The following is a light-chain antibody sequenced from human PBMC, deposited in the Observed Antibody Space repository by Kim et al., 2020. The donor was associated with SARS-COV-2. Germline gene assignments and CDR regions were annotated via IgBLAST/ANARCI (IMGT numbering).Light chain of an antibody. CDR1: QTVSSRY. V-gene: IGKV3-20*01. CDR2: GAS. J-gene: IGKJ1*01. CDR3: HQYGSSPWT. Sequence: DIVLTQSPGTLSLSPGERATLSCRASQTVSSRYLGWYQQRPGQPPRLLIYGASSRASDIPDRFSGSGSGTDFSLTISRLEAEDFAMYYCHQYGSSPWTFGQGTKVDIK.